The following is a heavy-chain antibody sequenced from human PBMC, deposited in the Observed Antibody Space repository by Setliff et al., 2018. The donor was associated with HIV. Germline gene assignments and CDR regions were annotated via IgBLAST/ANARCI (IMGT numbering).Heavy chain of an antibody. J-gene: IGHJ6*03. CDR2: IIPIFGTA. V-gene: IGHV1-69*06. Sequence: SVKVSCKTSGGTFSSYAISWVRQAPGQGLEWMGGIIPIFGTANYARKFQGRVTITADKSTSTAYMELTSLRFDDTAMYYCVRGVQSPPHYSYYYMDVWGEETMVTVSS. CDR3: VRGVQSPPHYSYYYMDV. D-gene: IGHD3-3*01. CDR1: GGTFSSYA.